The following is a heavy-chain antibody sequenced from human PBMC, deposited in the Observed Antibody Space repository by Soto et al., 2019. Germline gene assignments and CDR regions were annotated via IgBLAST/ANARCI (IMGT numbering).Heavy chain of an antibody. CDR1: GGSFSGYY. D-gene: IGHD5-12*01. J-gene: IGHJ4*02. Sequence: SETLSLTCAVYGGSFSGYYWSWIRQPPGKGLEWIGEINHSGSTNYNPSLKSRDTISVDTSKNQFSLKLSSVTAADTAVYYCARSWKPEPYSGDFDYWGQGTLVTVSS. CDR2: INHSGST. V-gene: IGHV4-34*01. CDR3: ARSWKPEPYSGDFDY.